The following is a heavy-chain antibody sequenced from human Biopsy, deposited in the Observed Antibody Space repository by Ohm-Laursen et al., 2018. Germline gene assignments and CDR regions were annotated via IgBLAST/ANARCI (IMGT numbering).Heavy chain of an antibody. D-gene: IGHD3-22*01. Sequence: LSLTCAASGFTFSHAWMSWVRQAPGKGLEWVGRIKNEIDGGTTDYAAPAKGRFTILRDDSKNMLFLQMDSLKTEDTAVYYCTHHYDASDDVFDIWGQGTVVTVSS. V-gene: IGHV3-15*01. CDR1: GFTFSHAW. J-gene: IGHJ3*02. CDR2: IKNEIDGGTT. CDR3: THHYDASDDVFDI.